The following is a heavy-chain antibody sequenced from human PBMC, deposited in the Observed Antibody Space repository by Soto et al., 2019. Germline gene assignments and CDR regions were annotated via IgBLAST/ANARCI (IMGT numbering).Heavy chain of an antibody. Sequence: GGSLRLSCAASGFTFSSYAMHWVRQAPGKGLEWVAVISYDGSNKYYADSVKGRFTISRDNSKNTLYLQMNSLRAEDTAVYYCAKGGDCSGGSCYLDFVSGMDVWAKGPRSPSP. J-gene: IGHJ6*02. CDR1: GFTFSSYA. CDR3: AKGGDCSGGSCYLDFVSGMDV. CDR2: ISYDGSNK. V-gene: IGHV3-30-3*01. D-gene: IGHD2-15*01.